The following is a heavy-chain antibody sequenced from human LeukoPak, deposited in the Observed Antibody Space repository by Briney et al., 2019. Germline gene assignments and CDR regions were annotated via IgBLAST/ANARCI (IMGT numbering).Heavy chain of an antibody. CDR2: INHSGST. D-gene: IGHD4-17*01. J-gene: IGHJ4*02. CDR1: GGSFSGYY. V-gene: IGHV4-34*01. CDR3: ARGDYGDYAIDY. Sequence: SETLSLTCAVYGGSFSGYYWSWIRQPQGKGMEWIGEINHSGSTNYNPSLKSRVTISVDTSKNQFSLKLSSVTAADTAVYYCARGDYGDYAIDYWGQGTLVTVSS.